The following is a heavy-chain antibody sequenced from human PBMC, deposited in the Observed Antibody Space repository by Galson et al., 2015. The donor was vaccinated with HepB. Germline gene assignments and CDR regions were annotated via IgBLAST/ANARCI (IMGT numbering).Heavy chain of an antibody. CDR1: GGSISSGGYY. J-gene: IGHJ5*02. D-gene: IGHD6-13*01. V-gene: IGHV4-31*03. CDR2: IYYSGST. CDR3: ATGIAADDTGNWFDP. Sequence: TLSLTCTVSGGSISSGGYYWSWTHPHPVKGLEWIGDIYYSGSTYYNLSLKSRVTISVDTSKNQFSLKLRSVTAADTAVYDLATGIAADDTGNWFDPWGQGTLVTVSS.